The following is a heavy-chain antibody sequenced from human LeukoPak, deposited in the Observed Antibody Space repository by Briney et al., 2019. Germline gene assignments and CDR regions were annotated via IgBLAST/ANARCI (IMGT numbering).Heavy chain of an antibody. J-gene: IGHJ4*02. CDR3: AREVFKYGRFYFDY. D-gene: IGHD1-14*01. CDR1: GDSVSSNTGA. V-gene: IGHV6-1*01. Sequence: SQTLSLTCGISGDSVSSNTGAWNWIRQSPSRGLEWLGKTYYRSKWNNDYAVSVKDRITINPDTSKDQFSLQLNSVTPEDTAVYYCAREVFKYGRFYFDYWGQGTPVTVSS. CDR2: TYYRSKWNN.